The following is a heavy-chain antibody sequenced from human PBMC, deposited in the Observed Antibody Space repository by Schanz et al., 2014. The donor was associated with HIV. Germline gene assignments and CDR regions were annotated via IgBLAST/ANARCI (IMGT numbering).Heavy chain of an antibody. D-gene: IGHD6-19*01. V-gene: IGHV3-23*01. CDR2: ISGSGANT. CDR3: ARDGTVPGWYEDAFNI. J-gene: IGHJ3*02. Sequence: EVLLLESGGGLVQPGGSLRLSCAASGFTFSSYAMTWVRQAPGKGLEWVSTISGSGANTYYAESVKGRFTISRDNSKNTLYLQMNSLRAEDTAVYYCARDGTVPGWYEDAFNIWGQGTMVTVSS. CDR1: GFTFSSYA.